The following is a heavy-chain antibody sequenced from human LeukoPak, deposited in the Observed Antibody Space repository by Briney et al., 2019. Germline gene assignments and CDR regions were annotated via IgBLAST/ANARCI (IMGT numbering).Heavy chain of an antibody. D-gene: IGHD1-1*01. CDR1: GGSINNYG. CDR3: AREAETTLNWFDP. CDR2: INPNSGGT. V-gene: IGHV1-2*02. Sequence: ASVKVSCKTSGGSINNYGINWVRQAPGQGLEWMGWINPNSGGTKYAQKFQGRVTMTRDTSISTAYMELSRLRSDDTAVYYCAREAETTLNWFDPWGQGTLVTVSS. J-gene: IGHJ5*02.